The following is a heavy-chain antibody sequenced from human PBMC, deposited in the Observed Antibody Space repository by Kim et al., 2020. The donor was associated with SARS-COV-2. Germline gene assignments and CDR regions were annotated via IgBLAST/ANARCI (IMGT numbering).Heavy chain of an antibody. V-gene: IGHV3-48*02. CDR3: ARGSPGVDY. CDR1: GVTFSPYA. J-gene: IGHJ4*02. Sequence: GGSLRLSCADSGVTFSPYAMNWVRQAPGKGLQWISYISSSSSTIYYADSVKGRFTISRDNAKNSLYLQMNSLRDEDTAVYYCARGSPGVDYWGQGTLVTV. D-gene: IGHD3-10*01. CDR2: ISSSSSTI.